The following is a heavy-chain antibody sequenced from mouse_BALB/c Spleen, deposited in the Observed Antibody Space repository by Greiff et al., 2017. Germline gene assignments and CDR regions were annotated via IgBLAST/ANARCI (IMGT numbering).Heavy chain of an antibody. CDR1: GFTFSSYG. CDR2: INSNGGST. D-gene: IGHD2-4*01. V-gene: IGHV5-6-3*01. Sequence: DVMLVESGGGLVQPGGSLKLSCAASGFTFSSYGMSWVRQTPDKRLELVATINSNGGSTYYPDSVKGRFTISRDNAKNTLYLQMSSLKSEDTAMYYCARVYDYDDAMDYWGQGTSVTVSS. CDR3: ARVYDYDDAMDY. J-gene: IGHJ4*01.